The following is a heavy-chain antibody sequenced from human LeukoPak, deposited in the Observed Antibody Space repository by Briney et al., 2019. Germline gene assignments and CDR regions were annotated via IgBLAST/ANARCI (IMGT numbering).Heavy chain of an antibody. J-gene: IGHJ4*02. V-gene: IGHV3-23*01. CDR1: GFTFSSYA. D-gene: IGHD6-13*01. CDR3: AKGSIAAAGICVY. Sequence: GGSLRLSCAASGFTFSSYAMSWVRQAPGKGLEGVSAISGSGGSTYYADSVKGRFTISRDNSKNTLYLQMNRLRAEDTAVYYCAKGSIAAAGICVYWGQGTLVTVSS. CDR2: ISGSGGST.